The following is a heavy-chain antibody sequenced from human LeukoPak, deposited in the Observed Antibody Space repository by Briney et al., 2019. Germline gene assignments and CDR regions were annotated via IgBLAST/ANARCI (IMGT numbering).Heavy chain of an antibody. CDR1: GFPFSSYI. J-gene: IGHJ6*03. D-gene: IGHD3-16*01. CDR3: AKGGGGRLIYYYYMDV. CDR2: ISSSSSYI. Sequence: PGGSLRLSCAATGFPFSSYIISWVRQAPGKGLEWVSSISSSSSYIYYADSVKGRFTISRDNAKNSLYLQMNSLRPEDMALYYCAKGGGGRLIYYYYMDVWGKGTTVTVSS. V-gene: IGHV3-21*04.